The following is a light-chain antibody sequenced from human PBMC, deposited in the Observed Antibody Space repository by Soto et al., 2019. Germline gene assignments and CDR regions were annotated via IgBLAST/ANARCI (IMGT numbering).Light chain of an antibody. CDR1: QNVTSN. CDR2: GTS. CDR3: QQYDDWG. J-gene: IGKJ1*01. Sequence: MVMTQSPATLSVSPGERVTLSCRTSQNVTSNLAWYPLKPGQIPSLLIYGTSTRAPDIPVRFSGSGSGTEFTLTIATVQSGDSAVYYCQQYDDWGFGPGTKVEIK. V-gene: IGKV3-15*01.